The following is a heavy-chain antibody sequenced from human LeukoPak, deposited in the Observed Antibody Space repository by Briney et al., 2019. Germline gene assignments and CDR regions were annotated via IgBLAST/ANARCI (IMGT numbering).Heavy chain of an antibody. CDR2: ISYDGSNK. V-gene: IGHV3-30*19. J-gene: IGHJ3*02. D-gene: IGHD3-10*01. CDR1: GFSFSTFG. Sequence: QSGGSLRLSCAASGFSFSTFGMHWVRQAPGKGLEWVAVISYDGSNKYYADSVKGRFTISRDNSKNTLYLQMNSLRAEDTAVYYCARGGLVRGTINSLIAFDIWGQGTTVTVSS. CDR3: ARGGLVRGTINSLIAFDI.